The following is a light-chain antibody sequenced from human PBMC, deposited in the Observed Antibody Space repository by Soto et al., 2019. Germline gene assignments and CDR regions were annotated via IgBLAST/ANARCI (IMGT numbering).Light chain of an antibody. CDR2: GAS. Sequence: EIVLTQSPGTLSLSPGERATLSCRASQSVSTNYLASYQRKPCQAPSLLIYGASSRATGIPDRFSGRGSGTDFTLTITRLEPEDFAVYYCQQCGSSPPPFGQGTKVEIK. V-gene: IGKV3-20*01. CDR1: QSVSTNY. J-gene: IGKJ1*01. CDR3: QQCGSSPPP.